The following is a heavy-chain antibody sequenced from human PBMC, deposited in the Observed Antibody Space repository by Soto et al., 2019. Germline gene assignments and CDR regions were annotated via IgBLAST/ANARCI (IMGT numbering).Heavy chain of an antibody. J-gene: IGHJ6*02. CDR2: ISYDGSNK. CDR1: GFTFSSYA. D-gene: IGHD3-10*01. V-gene: IGHV3-30-3*01. Sequence: PGGSLRRSCAASGFTFSSYAMHWVRQAPGKGLEWVAVISYDGSNKYYADSVKGRFTISRDNSKNTLYLQMNSLRAEDTAVYYCTVKLGSLVYYYYYGMDVWGQGTTVTVSS. CDR3: TVKLGSLVYYYYYGMDV.